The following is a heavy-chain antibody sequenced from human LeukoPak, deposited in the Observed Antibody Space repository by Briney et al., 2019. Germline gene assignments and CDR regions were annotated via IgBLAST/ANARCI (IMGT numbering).Heavy chain of an antibody. CDR2: ISTYNGNT. Sequence: ASVKVSCKASGYTFTSYGITWVRQAPGQGLEWMGWISTYNGNTNYAQKLQGRVTMTTDTSTSTAYMELRSLRSDDTAVYYCARAAISKDGSGYFYWGQGTLVTVSS. D-gene: IGHD3-22*01. V-gene: IGHV1-18*01. J-gene: IGHJ4*02. CDR1: GYTFTSYG. CDR3: ARAAISKDGSGYFY.